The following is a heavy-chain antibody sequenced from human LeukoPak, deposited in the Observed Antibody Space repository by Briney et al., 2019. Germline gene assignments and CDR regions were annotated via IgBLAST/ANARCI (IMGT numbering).Heavy chain of an antibody. J-gene: IGHJ4*02. V-gene: IGHV3-30*02. CDR2: IRYDGSNK. D-gene: IGHD2-21*01. Sequence: GGSLRLSCAASGFTFSSYGMHWVRQAPGKGLEWVAFIRYDGSNKYYADSVKGRFTISRDNSKNTLYLQMNSLRAEDTAVYYCAKDSYLAYCGGDCYPYYFDYWGQGTLVTVSS. CDR3: AKDSYLAYCGGDCYPYYFDY. CDR1: GFTFSSYG.